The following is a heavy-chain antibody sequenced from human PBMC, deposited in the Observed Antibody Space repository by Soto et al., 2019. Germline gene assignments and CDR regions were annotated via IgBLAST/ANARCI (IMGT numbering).Heavy chain of an antibody. CDR3: ASPGYGSGSLRSGWYFDL. J-gene: IGHJ2*01. Sequence: EVQLVESGGGLVKPGGSLRLSCAASGFTFSSYSMNWVRQAPGKGLXXXXSXSSSSSYIYYADSVKGRFTISRDXAKNSLYXXXXXXXXXXTAVYYCASPGYGSGSLRSGWYFDLWGRGTLVTVSS. CDR1: GFTFSSYS. CDR2: XSSSSSYI. V-gene: IGHV3-21*01. D-gene: IGHD3-10*01.